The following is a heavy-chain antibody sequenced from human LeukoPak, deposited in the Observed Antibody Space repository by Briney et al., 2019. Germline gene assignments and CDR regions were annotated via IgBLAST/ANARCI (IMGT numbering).Heavy chain of an antibody. CDR1: GGSFSGYY. J-gene: IGHJ6*02. V-gene: IGHV4-34*01. CDR3: ASQYYYYGMDV. Sequence: SGTLSLTCAVYGGSFSGYYWSWIRQPPGKGLEWIGEINHSGSTNYNPSLKSRVTISVDTSKNQFSLKLSSVTAADTAVYYCASQYYYYGMDVWGQGTTVTVSS. CDR2: INHSGST.